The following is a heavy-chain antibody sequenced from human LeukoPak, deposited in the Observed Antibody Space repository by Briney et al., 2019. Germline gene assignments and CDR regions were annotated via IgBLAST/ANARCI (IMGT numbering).Heavy chain of an antibody. CDR1: GFTFSSYS. V-gene: IGHV3-21*01. J-gene: IGHJ4*02. CDR3: ARGLYDILTGSVFDY. D-gene: IGHD3-9*01. CDR2: ISSSSSYI. Sequence: GGSLRLSCAASGFTFSSYSMNWVRQAPGKGLEWVSSISSSSSYIYYADSVKGRFTISRDNAKNSLYLQMNSLRAEDTAVYYCARGLYDILTGSVFDYWGQGTLVTVSS.